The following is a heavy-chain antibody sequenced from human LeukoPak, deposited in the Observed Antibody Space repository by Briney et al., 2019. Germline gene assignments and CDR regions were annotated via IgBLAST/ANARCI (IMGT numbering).Heavy chain of an antibody. V-gene: IGHV3-30*03. J-gene: IGHJ4*02. Sequence: PGRSLRLSCAASGFTFSSYGMHWVRQAPGKGLEWVAVISYDGSNKYYADSVKGRFTISRDNSKNTLYLQMNSLRAEDTVVYYCASPSFEALYSGGWYYFDYWGQGTLVTVSS. CDR3: ASPSFEALYSGGWYYFDY. CDR2: ISYDGSNK. D-gene: IGHD6-19*01. CDR1: GFTFSSYG.